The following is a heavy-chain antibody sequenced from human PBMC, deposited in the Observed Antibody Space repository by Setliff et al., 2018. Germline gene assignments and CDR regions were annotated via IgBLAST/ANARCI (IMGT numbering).Heavy chain of an antibody. CDR2: INPSGGYT. J-gene: IGHJ4*02. D-gene: IGHD2-8*01. Sequence: ASVKVSCKASGHTFTSYFMQWVRQAPGQGLEWMGMINPSGGYTIYAQKFQGRVTVTRDTSTSTVYLELSSLRSEDTAVYYCARGLIVLPGPSGDMGYFDYWGQGTLVTVSS. CDR3: ARGLIVLPGPSGDMGYFDY. CDR1: GHTFTSYF. V-gene: IGHV1-46*01.